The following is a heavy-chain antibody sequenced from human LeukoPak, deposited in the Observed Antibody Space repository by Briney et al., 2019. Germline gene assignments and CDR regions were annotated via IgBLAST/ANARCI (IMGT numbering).Heavy chain of an antibody. V-gene: IGHV1-8*01. CDR1: GYTFTSYD. CDR3: ARAIPPMTTYGMDV. D-gene: IGHD4-11*01. CDR2: MNPNSGNT. Sequence: GASVKVYCKASGYTFTSYDINWVRQATGQGLEWMGWMNPNSGNTGYAQKFQGRVTMTRNTSISTAYMELSSLRSEDTAVYYCARAIPPMTTYGMDVWGQGTTVTVSS. J-gene: IGHJ6*02.